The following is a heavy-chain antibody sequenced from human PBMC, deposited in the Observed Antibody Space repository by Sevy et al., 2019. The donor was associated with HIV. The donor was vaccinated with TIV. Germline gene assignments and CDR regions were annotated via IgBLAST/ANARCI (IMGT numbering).Heavy chain of an antibody. J-gene: IGHJ5*02. CDR1: GFTFSSYD. D-gene: IGHD2-8*01. Sequence: GGSLRLSCTASGFTFSSYDMNWVRQAPGKGLEWVSKISSSGSSIYYADSVMGRFTISRDKAKNSLNLQMNSLRAEDTAVYYCTRNGGAFDNGFDPWGQGTLVTVSS. CDR3: TRNGGAFDNGFDP. CDR2: ISSSGSSI. V-gene: IGHV3-48*03.